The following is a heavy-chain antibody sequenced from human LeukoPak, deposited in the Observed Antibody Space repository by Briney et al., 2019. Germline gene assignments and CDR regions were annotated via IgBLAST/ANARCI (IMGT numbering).Heavy chain of an antibody. Sequence: SETLSLTCTVSGGSISSSSYYWGWIRQPPGKGLEWIGSIYYSGSTYYNPSLKSRVTISVDTSKNQFSLKLSSVTAADTAVYYCARQEGGGQWLVRRSFDYWGQGTLVTVSS. CDR1: GGSISSSSYY. V-gene: IGHV4-39*01. J-gene: IGHJ4*02. D-gene: IGHD6-19*01. CDR2: IYYSGST. CDR3: ARQEGGGQWLVRRSFDY.